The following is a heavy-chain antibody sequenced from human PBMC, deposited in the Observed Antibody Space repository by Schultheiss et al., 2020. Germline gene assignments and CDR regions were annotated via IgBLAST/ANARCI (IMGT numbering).Heavy chain of an antibody. CDR1: GFTFSGYW. Sequence: GGSLRLSCAASGFTFSGYWMTWVRQAPGKGLEWVANINQDGSKSYYADSVKGRFTISRDNSKNTLYLQMNSLRAEDTAVYYCASHCSGGSCYAGKEFDYWGQGTLVTVSS. J-gene: IGHJ4*02. CDR2: INQDGSKS. CDR3: ASHCSGGSCYAGKEFDY. D-gene: IGHD2-15*01. V-gene: IGHV3-7*01.